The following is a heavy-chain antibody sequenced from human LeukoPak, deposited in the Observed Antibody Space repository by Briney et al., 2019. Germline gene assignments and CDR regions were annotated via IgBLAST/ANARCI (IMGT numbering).Heavy chain of an antibody. J-gene: IGHJ4*02. CDR3: AKARDTWTDGWQFSFDC. CDR1: GFSFDSHA. CDR2: ISGGDDSA. D-gene: IGHD3/OR15-3a*01. Sequence: GGSLRLSCAASGFSFDSHAMSWVRQAPGKRLEWVSAISGGDDSAFYGDSVKGRFTISRDSSKNTLFLQLSYLRPEDTAVYYCAKARDTWTDGWQFSFDCWGQGTLVTVSS. V-gene: IGHV3-23*01.